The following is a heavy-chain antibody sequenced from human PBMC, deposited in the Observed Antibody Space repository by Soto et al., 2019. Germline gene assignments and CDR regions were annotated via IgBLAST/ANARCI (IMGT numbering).Heavy chain of an antibody. CDR2: IIPIFGTA. CDR1: GGTFSSYA. V-gene: IGHV1-69*13. J-gene: IGHJ6*02. D-gene: IGHD1-1*01. Sequence: GASVKVSCKASGGTFSSYAISWVRQAPGQGLEWMGGIIPIFGTANYAQRFQGRVTITADESTSTAYMELSSLRSEDTAVYYCARMVPTGTLGYYYYGMDVWGQGTTVTVSS. CDR3: ARMVPTGTLGYYYYGMDV.